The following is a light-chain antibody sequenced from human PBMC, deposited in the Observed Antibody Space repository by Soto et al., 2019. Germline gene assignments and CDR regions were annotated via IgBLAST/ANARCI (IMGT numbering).Light chain of an antibody. CDR1: SSDVGGYNY. V-gene: IGLV2-14*01. Sequence: QSALTQPASVSGSPGQSITISCTGTSSDVGGYNYVSWYQQHPGKAPKLMIYEVSNRPSGVSNRFSGSKSGNTASLTISGLQVEDEADYYCCSYTSSGSPYVFGTGTKVTVL. CDR2: EVS. CDR3: CSYTSSGSPYV. J-gene: IGLJ1*01.